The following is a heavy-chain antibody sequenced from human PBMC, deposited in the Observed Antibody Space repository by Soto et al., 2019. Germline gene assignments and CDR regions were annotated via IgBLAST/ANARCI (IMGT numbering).Heavy chain of an antibody. V-gene: IGHV4-4*01. CDR1: GGSISSSNW. CDR3: AAASIAAAGPNWFDP. D-gene: IGHD6-13*01. CDR2: IYHSGST. Sequence: SETLSLTCAVSGGSISSSNWWSWVRQPPGKGLEWIGEIYHSGSTNYNPSLKSRVTISVDKSKNQFSLKLSSVTAADTAVYCCAAASIAAAGPNWFDPWGQGTLVTVSS. J-gene: IGHJ5*02.